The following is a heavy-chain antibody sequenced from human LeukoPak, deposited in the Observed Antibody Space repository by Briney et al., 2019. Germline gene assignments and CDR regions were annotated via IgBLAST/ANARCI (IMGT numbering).Heavy chain of an antibody. CDR1: GFTFDDYG. D-gene: IGHD3-9*01. Sequence: GGSLRLSCAASGFTFDDYGMSWVRQAPGKGLEWVSGINWNGGSTGYADSVKGRFTISGDNSKNTLHLQMDSLRPDDTAVYYCVKNRKPYYYDILTDYPYVFDIWGQGTMVIVSS. J-gene: IGHJ3*02. CDR2: INWNGGST. CDR3: VKNRKPYYYDILTDYPYVFDI. V-gene: IGHV3-20*04.